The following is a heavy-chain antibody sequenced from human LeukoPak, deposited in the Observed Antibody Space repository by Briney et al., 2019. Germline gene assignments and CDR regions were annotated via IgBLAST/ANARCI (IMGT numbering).Heavy chain of an antibody. Sequence: GGSLRLSCAASGFTFSSYWMSWVRQAPGKGLEWEANIKQDGSEKYYVDSVKGRFTISRDNAKNSLYLQMNSLRAEDTAVYYCARVVVVPAAPSYYYYGMDVWGQGTTVTVSS. D-gene: IGHD2-2*01. V-gene: IGHV3-7*01. J-gene: IGHJ6*02. CDR3: ARVVVVPAAPSYYYYGMDV. CDR1: GFTFSSYW. CDR2: IKQDGSEK.